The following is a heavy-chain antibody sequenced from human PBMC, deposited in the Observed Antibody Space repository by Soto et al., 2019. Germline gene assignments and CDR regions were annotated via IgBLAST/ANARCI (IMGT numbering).Heavy chain of an antibody. CDR1: GYTFTSYG. D-gene: IGHD6-13*01. CDR3: ARGTGYSSSWYEY. Sequence: QVQLVQSGAEVKKPGASVKVSCKASGYTFTSYGISWVRQAPGQGLEWMGWMSAYNGNTNYAQKLQGRVTMTTDTAKSTAYMELRSLISDDRAVYYCARGTGYSSSWYEYWGQGTLVTVSS. J-gene: IGHJ4*03. CDR2: MSAYNGNT. V-gene: IGHV1-18*01.